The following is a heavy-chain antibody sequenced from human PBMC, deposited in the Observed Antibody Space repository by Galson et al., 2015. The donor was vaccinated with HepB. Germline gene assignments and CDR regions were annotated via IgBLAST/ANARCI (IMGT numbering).Heavy chain of an antibody. CDR2: IKSKTDGGTT. J-gene: IGHJ5*02. CDR3: TTVKWGWNYDKDGWFDP. V-gene: IGHV3-15*01. CDR1: GFTFSNAW. D-gene: IGHD3-22*01. Sequence: SLRLSCAASGFTFSNAWMSWVRQAPGKGLEWVGRIKSKTDGGTTDYAAPVKGRFTISRDDSKNTLYLQMNSLKTEDTAVYYCTTVKWGWNYDKDGWFDPWGQGTLVTVSS.